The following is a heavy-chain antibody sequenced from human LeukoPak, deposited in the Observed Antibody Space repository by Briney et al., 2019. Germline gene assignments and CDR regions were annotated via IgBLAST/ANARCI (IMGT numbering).Heavy chain of an antibody. CDR3: ARDNTIFRVPDV. CDR1: GGSISSYY. J-gene: IGHJ6*02. D-gene: IGHD3-3*01. CDR2: IYTSGST. Sequence: SETLSLTCTVSGGSISSYYWSWIRQPAVKVLEWIGRIYTSGSTNYNPSLKSRVTMSVDTSKNQFSLKLSSVTAADTAVYYCARDNTIFRVPDVWGQGTTVTVSS. V-gene: IGHV4-4*07.